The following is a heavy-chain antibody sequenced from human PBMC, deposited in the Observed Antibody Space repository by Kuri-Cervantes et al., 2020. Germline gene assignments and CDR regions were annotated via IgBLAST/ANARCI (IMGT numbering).Heavy chain of an antibody. D-gene: IGHD5-18*01. CDR1: GFTFDDYA. CDR3: AKADGGYVNYLDY. V-gene: IGHV3-9*01. J-gene: IGHJ4*02. Sequence: SLKISCAASGFTFDDYAMHWVRQAPGKGLEWVSGISWNSGSIGYADSVKGRFTISRDNAKNSLYLQMNSLRAEDTALYYCAKADGGYVNYLDYWGQGTLVTVSS. CDR2: ISWNSGSI.